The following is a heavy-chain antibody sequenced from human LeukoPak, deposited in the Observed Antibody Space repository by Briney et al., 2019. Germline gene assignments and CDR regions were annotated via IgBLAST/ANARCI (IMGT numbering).Heavy chain of an antibody. V-gene: IGHV4-39*07. CDR1: GGSISSNTYY. CDR3: ARDVVLGYCSGGSCYHYYYMGV. CDR2: IYYSGST. D-gene: IGHD2-15*01. Sequence: PSETLSLTCTVSGGSISSNTYYWGWIRQPPGKGLEWIGSIYYSGSTYYNPSLKSRVTISVDTSKNQFSLKLSSVTAADTAVYYCARDVVLGYCSGGSCYHYYYMGVWGKGTTVTISS. J-gene: IGHJ6*03.